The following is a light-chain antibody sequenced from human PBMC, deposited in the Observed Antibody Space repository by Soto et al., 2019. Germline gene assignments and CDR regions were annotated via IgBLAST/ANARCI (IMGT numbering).Light chain of an antibody. CDR2: DAS. V-gene: IGKV3-11*01. J-gene: IGKJ5*01. CDR3: QQRSNWPNIT. Sequence: EIVLTQSPATLSLSPGERATLSCRASQSVNSYLAWYQQKPGQAPRLLIYDASNRATGIPARFTGSGSRTDFTLTINSLEPEDFAVYYSQQRSNWPNITGGKRTRLEI. CDR1: QSVNSY.